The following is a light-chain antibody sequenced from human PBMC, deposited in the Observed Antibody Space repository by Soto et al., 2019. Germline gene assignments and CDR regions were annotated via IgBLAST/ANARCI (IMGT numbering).Light chain of an antibody. J-gene: IGKJ1*01. CDR2: KAS. Sequence: DIKMTQSPSTLSGSIGVRVTITCRASQTISSWLAWYQQKPGKAPKLLIYKASTLKSGVPSRFSGSGSGTEFTLTISSLQPDDFATYYCQHYNSYSEAFAQGTKVDI. CDR1: QTISSW. V-gene: IGKV1-5*03. CDR3: QHYNSYSEA.